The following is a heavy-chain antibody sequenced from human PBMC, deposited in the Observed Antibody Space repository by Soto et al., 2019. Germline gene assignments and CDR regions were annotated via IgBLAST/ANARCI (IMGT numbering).Heavy chain of an antibody. CDR1: GGSISSGGYY. Sequence: QVQLQESGPGLVKPSQTLSLTCTVSGGSISSGGYYWSWIRQHPGKGLEWIGYIYYSGSTYYNPSLKSRVTISVDTSKNQFSLKLSSVTVADTAVYYCAVQVPAAIGVDYWGQGTLVTVSS. D-gene: IGHD2-2*02. CDR3: AVQVPAAIGVDY. V-gene: IGHV4-31*03. J-gene: IGHJ4*02. CDR2: IYYSGST.